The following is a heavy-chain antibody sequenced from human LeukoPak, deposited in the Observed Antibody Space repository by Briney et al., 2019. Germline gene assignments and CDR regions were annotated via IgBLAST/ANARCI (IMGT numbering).Heavy chain of an antibody. Sequence: PGGSLRLSCAASGFTFSSYSMNWVRQAPGKGLEWVSSISSSSSYIYYADSVKGRFTISRDNAKNSLYLQMNSLRAEDTAVYYCARGYSSRWYYFDNWGQGTLVTVSS. V-gene: IGHV3-21*01. CDR1: GFTFSSYS. J-gene: IGHJ4*02. CDR3: ARGYSSRWYYFDN. D-gene: IGHD6-19*01. CDR2: ISSSSSYI.